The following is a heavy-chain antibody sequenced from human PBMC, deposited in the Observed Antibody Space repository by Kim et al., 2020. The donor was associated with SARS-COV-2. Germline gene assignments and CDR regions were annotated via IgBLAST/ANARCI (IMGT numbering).Heavy chain of an antibody. J-gene: IGHJ4*02. CDR2: IYHSGST. Sequence: SETLSLTCAVSGGSISSSNWWSWVRQPPGKGLEWIGEIYHSGSTNYNPSLKSRVTISVDKSKNQFSLKLSSVTAADTAVYYCARVVPSRIGYFDYWGQGTLVTVSS. V-gene: IGHV4-4*02. D-gene: IGHD1-26*01. CDR1: GGSISSSNW. CDR3: ARVVPSRIGYFDY.